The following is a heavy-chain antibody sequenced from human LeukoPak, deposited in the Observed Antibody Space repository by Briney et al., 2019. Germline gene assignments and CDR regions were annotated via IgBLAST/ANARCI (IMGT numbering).Heavy chain of an antibody. D-gene: IGHD6-6*01. CDR1: GFPFSIYG. CDR3: AKIRAARPGY. J-gene: IGHJ4*02. Sequence: GSLSLSCSASGFPFSIYGMSWVRQAPGKGLEWVSGISDSGDTTYYADSVKGRFTISRDNSKNTLYLQMNSLTVEDTAVYYCAKIRAARPGYWGQGTLVTVSS. V-gene: IGHV3-23*01. CDR2: ISDSGDTT.